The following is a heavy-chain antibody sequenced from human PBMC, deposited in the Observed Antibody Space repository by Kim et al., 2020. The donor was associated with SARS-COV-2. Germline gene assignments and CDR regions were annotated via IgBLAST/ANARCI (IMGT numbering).Heavy chain of an antibody. CDR2: VYYSGST. Sequence: SETLSLTCTVSGVSISSSGYYWDWIRQPPGKGLEWIGSVYYSGSTYYNPSLKSRVAISLDTSENQFSLKLSSVTAADTAVYYCARGSRALYAFWSDSFFDYWGQGTLVTVSS. CDR1: GVSISSSGYY. V-gene: IGHV4-39*07. D-gene: IGHD3-3*01. J-gene: IGHJ4*02. CDR3: ARGSRALYAFWSDSFFDY.